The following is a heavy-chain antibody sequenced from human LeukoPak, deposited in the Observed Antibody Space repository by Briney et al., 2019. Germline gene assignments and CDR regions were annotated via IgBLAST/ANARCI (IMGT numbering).Heavy chain of an antibody. D-gene: IGHD3-10*01. V-gene: IGHV3-30*03. CDR1: GFTFSSYG. J-gene: IGHJ6*02. CDR3: ASPYGSGLTYGMDV. CDR2: ISYDGSNK. Sequence: GGSLRLSCAASGFTFSSYGMHWVRQAPGKGLEWVAVISYDGSNKYYADSVKGRFTISRDNSKNTLYLQMNSLRAEDTAVYYCASPYGSGLTYGMDVWGQGTTVTVSS.